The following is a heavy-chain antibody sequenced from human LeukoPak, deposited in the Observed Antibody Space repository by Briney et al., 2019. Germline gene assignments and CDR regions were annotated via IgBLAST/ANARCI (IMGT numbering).Heavy chain of an antibody. CDR1: GLTISNSW. J-gene: IGHJ4*02. CDR2: IKQDGSEK. Sequence: GGSLRLSCAASGLTISNSWMSWVRQAPGKGLEWVANIKQDGSEKYYVDSVKGRFTISRDNSKNTVCLQMNSLRVEDTAVYYCARDPSGSGWSLSDWGQGTPVTVSS. V-gene: IGHV3-7*01. CDR3: ARDPSGSGWSLSD. D-gene: IGHD6-19*01.